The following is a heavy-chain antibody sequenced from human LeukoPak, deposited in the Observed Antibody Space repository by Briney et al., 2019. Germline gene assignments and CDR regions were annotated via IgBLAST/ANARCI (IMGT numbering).Heavy chain of an antibody. CDR1: GFTFSSYW. CDR3: AREGYCTNGVCYSSFDYYYYMDV. Sequence: GGSLRLSCAASGFTFSSYWMSWVRQAPGKGLEWVANMNQDGNERYYVDSVKGRFTISRDNAKNSLYLQMNSLRAEDTAVYYCAREGYCTNGVCYSSFDYYYYMDVWGKGTTVTVSS. V-gene: IGHV3-7*01. J-gene: IGHJ6*03. CDR2: MNQDGNER. D-gene: IGHD2-8*01.